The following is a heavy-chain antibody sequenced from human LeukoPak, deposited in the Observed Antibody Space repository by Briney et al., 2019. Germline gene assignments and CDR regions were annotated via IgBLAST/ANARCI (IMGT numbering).Heavy chain of an antibody. Sequence: SETLSLTCTVSSGSITSGNNYWTWVRQPAGKGLEWVGHIYTTGSTTGRTNYSPSLKSRVTISIDTSKNQFSLKLSSVTAADTAVYYCARSRTKGLTAIPSYFDYWGQGTLVTVSS. CDR1: SGSITSGNNY. D-gene: IGHD2-2*02. V-gene: IGHV4-61*09. CDR2: IYTTGST. J-gene: IGHJ4*02. CDR3: ARSRTKGLTAIPSYFDY.